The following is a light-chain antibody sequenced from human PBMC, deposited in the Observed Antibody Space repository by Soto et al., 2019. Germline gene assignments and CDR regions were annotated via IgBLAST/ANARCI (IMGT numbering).Light chain of an antibody. Sequence: EILLTQSPSTLSFSPWYVVTLSCSASQSVSVNSLAWYQQKPGQAPRLLIYAASTRAAAVPDRFTGSGSGTDFALTISRLEPEDFAVYYCQHYGSSPPWTFGRGTKVDIK. CDR1: QSVSVNS. J-gene: IGKJ1*01. CDR3: QHYGSSPPWT. V-gene: IGKV3-20*01. CDR2: AAS.